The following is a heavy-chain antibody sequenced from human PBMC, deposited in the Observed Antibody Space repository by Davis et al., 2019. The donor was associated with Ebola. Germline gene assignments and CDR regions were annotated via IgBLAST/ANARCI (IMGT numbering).Heavy chain of an antibody. CDR1: GFTASSNY. V-gene: IGHV3-66*01. Sequence: PGGSLRLSCAASGFTASSNYMSWVRQAPGKGLEWVSVIYSGGSTYYADSVKGRLTISRDNAKNTVYLQMNSLRAEDTAVYYCVRLTVTYGVDYWGQGTLVTVSS. J-gene: IGHJ4*02. CDR2: IYSGGST. CDR3: VRLTVTYGVDY. D-gene: IGHD4-17*01.